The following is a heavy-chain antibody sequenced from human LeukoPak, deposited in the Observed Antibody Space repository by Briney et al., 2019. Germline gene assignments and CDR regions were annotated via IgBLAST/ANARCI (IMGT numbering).Heavy chain of an antibody. D-gene: IGHD3-3*01. Sequence: PSETLSLTCIVSGYSISSGYYWGWVRQPPGKGLEWIANIYHNGSTYYNPSLKSRVTISVDTSKNQFSLKLSSVTAADTAVYYCARYDDSKFDLWGRGTLVTVSS. CDR2: IYHNGST. CDR1: GYSISSGYY. CDR3: ARYDDSKFDL. V-gene: IGHV4-38-2*02. J-gene: IGHJ2*01.